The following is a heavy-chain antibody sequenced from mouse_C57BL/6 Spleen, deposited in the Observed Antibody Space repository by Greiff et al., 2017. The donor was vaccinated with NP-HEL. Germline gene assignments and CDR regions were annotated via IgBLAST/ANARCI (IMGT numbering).Heavy chain of an antibody. V-gene: IGHV1-69*01. J-gene: IGHJ2*01. CDR2: IDPSDSYT. CDR1: GYTFTSYW. CDR3: ARGDYHYFDY. D-gene: IGHD2-4*01. Sequence: QVQLQQPGAELVMPGASVKLSCKASGYTFTSYWMHWVKQRPGQGLEWIGEIDPSDSYTNYNQKFKGKSTLTVDKSSSTAYMQLSSLTSEDSAVYYCARGDYHYFDYWGQGTTLTVSS.